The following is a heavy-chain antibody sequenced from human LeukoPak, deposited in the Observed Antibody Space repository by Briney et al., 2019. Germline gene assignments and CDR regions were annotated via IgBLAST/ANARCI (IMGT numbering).Heavy chain of an antibody. V-gene: IGHV4-4*07. D-gene: IGHD3-22*01. J-gene: IGHJ2*01. CDR2: VHATGTT. CDR1: GASISLYY. Sequence: SETLSFTCSVSGASISLYYWSWVRQSAGKQPEWIGRVHATGTTNYNPSLRSRVSLSVDTFKKQFSLKLNSVTAADTAVYYCARVLGSSGYAGDWRFDLWGRGTLVTVSS. CDR3: ARVLGSSGYAGDWRFDL.